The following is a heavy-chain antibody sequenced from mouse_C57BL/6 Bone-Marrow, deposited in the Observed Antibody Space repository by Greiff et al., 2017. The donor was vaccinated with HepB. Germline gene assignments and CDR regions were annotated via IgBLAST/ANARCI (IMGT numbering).Heavy chain of an antibody. Sequence: QVQLQQSGPGLVQPSQSLSITCTVSGFSLTSYGVHWVRQSPGKGLEWLGVIWSGGSTDYNAAFISRLSISKDNSKSQVFFKMNSLQADDTAVYYCARNGYYDYDDWYFDVWGTGTTVTVSS. J-gene: IGHJ1*03. D-gene: IGHD2-4*01. CDR2: IWSGGST. CDR1: GFSLTSYG. CDR3: ARNGYYDYDDWYFDV. V-gene: IGHV2-2*01.